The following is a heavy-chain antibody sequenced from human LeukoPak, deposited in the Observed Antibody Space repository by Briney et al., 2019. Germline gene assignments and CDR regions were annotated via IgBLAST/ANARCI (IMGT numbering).Heavy chain of an antibody. V-gene: IGHV3-66*01. J-gene: IGHJ4*02. CDR1: GITVSTHY. D-gene: IGHD6-13*01. Sequence: GVSLRLSCAASGITVSTHYMSWVRQAPGKGLEWLSVIYSGGSTYYTDSVKGRFTISRDNAKNSLYLQMNSLRAEDTAVYYCAIAAAGKEDYWGQGTLVTVSS. CDR2: IYSGGST. CDR3: AIAAAGKEDY.